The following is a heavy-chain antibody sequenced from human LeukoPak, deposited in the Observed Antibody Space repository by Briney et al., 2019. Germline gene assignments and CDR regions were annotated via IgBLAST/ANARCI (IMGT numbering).Heavy chain of an antibody. CDR1: GGSISSYY. D-gene: IGHD3-16*01. V-gene: IGHV4-59*01. CDR3: AGGFDSNPDY. CDR2: IFYRGST. Sequence: SETLSLTCTVSGGSISSYYWSWIRQSPGKGLEWIGYIFYRGSTNYNPSLKSRVTISIDTSKNHFSLKLSSVTAADTAVCYCAGGFDSNPDYWGQGTLVTVSS. J-gene: IGHJ4*02.